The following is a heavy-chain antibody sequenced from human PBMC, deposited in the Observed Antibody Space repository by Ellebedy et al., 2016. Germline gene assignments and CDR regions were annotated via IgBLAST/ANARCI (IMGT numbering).Heavy chain of an antibody. Sequence: GGSLRLSXAASGFTFSSYAMHWVRQAPGKGLEWVAVISYDGSNKYYADSVKGRFTISRDNSKNTLYLQMNSLRAEDTAVYYCARDGVVGATPYYYYYYMDVWGKGTTVTVSS. D-gene: IGHD1-26*01. CDR1: GFTFSSYA. CDR3: ARDGVVGATPYYYYYYMDV. V-gene: IGHV3-30-3*01. CDR2: ISYDGSNK. J-gene: IGHJ6*03.